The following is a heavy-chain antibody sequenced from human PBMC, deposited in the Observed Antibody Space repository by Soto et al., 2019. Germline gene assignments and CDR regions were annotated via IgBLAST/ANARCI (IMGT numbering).Heavy chain of an antibody. Sequence: GGSLRLSCAASAFTFKFYAMSWVRQAPGKGLEWVSAITGSGGDTYYADSVKGRFTISRDNSKNTLYLQMNSLRAKDTAIYYCAKDPRSLIADGMSSGSEVVDVWGQGTTVTVYS. V-gene: IGHV3-23*01. D-gene: IGHD3-10*01. J-gene: IGHJ6*02. CDR2: ITGSGGDT. CDR3: AKDPRSLIADGMSSGSEVVDV. CDR1: AFTFKFYA.